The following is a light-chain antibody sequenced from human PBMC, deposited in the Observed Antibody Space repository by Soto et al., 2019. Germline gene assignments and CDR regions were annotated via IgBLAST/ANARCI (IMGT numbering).Light chain of an antibody. J-gene: IGKJ2*01. V-gene: IGKV1-5*03. CDR1: QSISSW. CDR3: QQYNGYYT. Sequence: DIQMTQSPSTLSASVGDRVTITCRASQSISSWLAWYQQKPGKAPKLLIYEASGLESGVPSRFSGSGSGTEFTLTISSLQPDDFATYYCQQYNGYYTFGQGTKLEIK. CDR2: EAS.